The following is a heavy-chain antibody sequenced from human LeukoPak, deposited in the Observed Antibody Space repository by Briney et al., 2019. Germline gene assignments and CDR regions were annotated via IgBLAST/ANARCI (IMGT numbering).Heavy chain of an antibody. Sequence: ASVKVSCKASGYTFTSYDINCVRQATGQGLEWMGWMNHNSGNTGYAQKFHGRVTMTRNTSISTAYMELSSLRSEDTAVYYCARASIAARIVDYWGEGTLVTVS. CDR1: GYTFTSYD. CDR3: ARASIAARIVDY. CDR2: MNHNSGNT. J-gene: IGHJ4*02. D-gene: IGHD6-6*01. V-gene: IGHV1-8*01.